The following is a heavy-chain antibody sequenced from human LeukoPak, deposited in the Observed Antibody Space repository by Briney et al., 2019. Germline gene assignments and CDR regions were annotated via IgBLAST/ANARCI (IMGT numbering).Heavy chain of an antibody. Sequence: GGSLRLSCAASGFTFSSYGMHWVRQAPGKGLEWVAFIWYDESKNSHADSVKGRFTISRDNSKNTLYLQMDSLRAEDTAVYYCAKDAGERWTVDFDYCGQGTLVTVSS. V-gene: IGHV3-30*02. D-gene: IGHD3/OR15-3a*01. CDR3: AKDAGERWTVDFDY. CDR2: IWYDESKN. J-gene: IGHJ4*02. CDR1: GFTFSSYG.